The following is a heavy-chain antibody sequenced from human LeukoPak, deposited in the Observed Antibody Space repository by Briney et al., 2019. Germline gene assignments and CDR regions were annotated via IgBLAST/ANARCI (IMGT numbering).Heavy chain of an antibody. J-gene: IGHJ6*02. CDR2: INAGNGNT. D-gene: IGHD5-12*01. V-gene: IGHV1-3*01. CDR3: ARAAGYGVYYGMDV. CDR1: GYTFTSYA. Sequence: ASVKVSCKASGYTFTSYAMHWVRQAPGQRLEWMGWINAGNGNTKYSQKFQGRVTITRDTSASTAYMELSSLRSEDTAVYYCARAAGYGVYYGMDVWGQGTTVTVSS.